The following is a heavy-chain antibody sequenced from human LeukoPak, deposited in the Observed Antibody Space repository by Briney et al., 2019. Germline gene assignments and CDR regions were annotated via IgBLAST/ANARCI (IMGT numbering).Heavy chain of an antibody. CDR3: ARHRETAVGTMDY. Sequence: SETLSLTCTVSGGSITNYYWSWIRQPPEKGLEWIGFIWHSGRTNYNPSLKSRVTISVDTSKNQFSLNLSSVTAADTAVYYCARHRETAVGTMDYWGQGTLVTVSS. V-gene: IGHV4-59*08. D-gene: IGHD6-13*01. J-gene: IGHJ4*02. CDR1: GGSITNYY. CDR2: IWHSGRT.